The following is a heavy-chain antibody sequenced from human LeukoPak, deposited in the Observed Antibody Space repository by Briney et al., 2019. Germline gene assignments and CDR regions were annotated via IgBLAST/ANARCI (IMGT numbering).Heavy chain of an antibody. CDR2: NNDYNGDT. Sequence: AAVTLSFTASGYTFTIYGISWVRQAPGPVHEWMGWNNDYNGDTNYAQKLQGRVTMTTDTSTSTAYMELRSLRSDDAAVYYCARGRASGSSHCDYWGQGTLVTVSS. V-gene: IGHV1-18*01. D-gene: IGHD1-26*01. J-gene: IGHJ4*02. CDR1: GYTFTIYG. CDR3: ARGRASGSSHCDY.